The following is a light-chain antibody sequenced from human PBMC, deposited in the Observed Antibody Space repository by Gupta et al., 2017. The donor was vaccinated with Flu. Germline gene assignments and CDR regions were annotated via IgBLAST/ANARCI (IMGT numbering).Light chain of an antibody. CDR3: QQYNNWPIT. CDR1: QSVSSN. V-gene: IGKV3-15*01. J-gene: IGKJ4*01. CDR2: GAS. Sequence: DIVITQPPATLSVSPGERATLSCRASQSVSSNLAWYQQKPGQAPRLLIYGASTRATGIPARFSGSGSGTEFTLTISILHSEDFAVYYCQQYNNWPITFGGGTRLEIK.